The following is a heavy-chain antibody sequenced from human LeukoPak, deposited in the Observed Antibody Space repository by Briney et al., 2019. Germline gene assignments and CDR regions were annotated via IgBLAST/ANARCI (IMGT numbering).Heavy chain of an antibody. CDR2: ISAYNGNT. Sequence: ASVKVSCKASGYTFTSYGISWVRQAPGQGLEWMGWISAYNGNTNYAQKLQGRVTMTTDTSTSTAYMELRSLRSDDTAVYYCAREGIGSGYYTGYYYYMDVWGKGTTVTVSS. V-gene: IGHV1-18*01. CDR3: AREGIGSGYYTGYYYYMDV. J-gene: IGHJ6*03. D-gene: IGHD3-3*01. CDR1: GYTFTSYG.